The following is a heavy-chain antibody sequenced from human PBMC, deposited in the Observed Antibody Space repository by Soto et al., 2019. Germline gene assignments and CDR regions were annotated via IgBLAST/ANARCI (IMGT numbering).Heavy chain of an antibody. CDR1: GSSFSYYW. J-gene: IGHJ4*02. D-gene: IGHD6-19*01. CDR3: ARVYSSGWAPTFDS. V-gene: IGHV3-7*04. CDR2: IKQDGSEK. Sequence: EVQLVESGGGLVQPGGSLRLSCAASGSSFSYYWMSWVRQAPGKGLEWVANIKQDGSEKYYVDSVKGRFTISRDNAKHSLYLQMNSVRAEDTAVYYCARVYSSGWAPTFDSWGQGTLVTVSS.